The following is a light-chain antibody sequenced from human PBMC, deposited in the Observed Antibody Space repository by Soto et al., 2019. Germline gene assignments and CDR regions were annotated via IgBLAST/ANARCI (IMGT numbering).Light chain of an antibody. CDR2: EVS. J-gene: IGLJ3*02. V-gene: IGLV2-8*01. CDR3: CSYAGSRV. CDR1: SSDVGGYDY. Sequence: SALTQPPSASGSPGQPVTISCTGTSSDVGGYDYVSWYQQYPGKAPKLLIYEVSKRPSGVPDRFSGSKAGNTASLTISGLQAEDEADYYCCSYAGSRVFGGGTQLTVL.